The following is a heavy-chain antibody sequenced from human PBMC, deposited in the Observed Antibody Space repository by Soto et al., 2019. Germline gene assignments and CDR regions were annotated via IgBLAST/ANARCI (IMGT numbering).Heavy chain of an antibody. D-gene: IGHD3-3*02. CDR1: GFSLSTSGVG. J-gene: IGHJ4*02. Sequence: ASGPTLVNPTQTLTLTCTFSGFSLSTSGVGVGWIRQPPGKALEWLALIYWDDDKRYSPSLKSRLTITKDTSKNQVVLTMTNMDPVDTATYYCALLGRIFGVVDPAHFDYWGQGTLVTVSS. CDR2: IYWDDDK. CDR3: ALLGRIFGVVDPAHFDY. V-gene: IGHV2-5*02.